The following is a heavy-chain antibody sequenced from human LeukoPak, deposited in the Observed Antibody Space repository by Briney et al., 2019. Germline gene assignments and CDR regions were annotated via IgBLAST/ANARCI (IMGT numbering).Heavy chain of an antibody. D-gene: IGHD6-19*01. CDR1: GYTFTGYY. CDR2: INPNSGGT. CDR3: ARAGIAVAGLTYYFDY. J-gene: IGHJ4*02. Sequence: GASVKVSCKASGYTFTGYYMHWVRQAPGQGLEWMGWINPNSGGTNYAQKFQGRVTMTRDTSISTAYMEVSRLRSDDTAVYYCARAGIAVAGLTYYFDYWGQGTLVTVSS. V-gene: IGHV1-2*02.